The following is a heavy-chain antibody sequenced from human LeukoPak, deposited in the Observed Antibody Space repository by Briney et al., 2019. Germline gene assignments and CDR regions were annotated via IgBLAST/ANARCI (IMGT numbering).Heavy chain of an antibody. CDR3: ARAIRYQLLPDY. Sequence: ASVKVSCKTSGYTFSTYDINWLRQAAGQGLEWMGWMNPNSANTGFAQKFQGRAAITRDTSTATAYSELSSLTSEDTAVYYCARAIRYQLLPDYWGQGTLVTVSS. V-gene: IGHV1-8*03. D-gene: IGHD2-2*01. J-gene: IGHJ4*02. CDR1: GYTFSTYD. CDR2: MNPNSANT.